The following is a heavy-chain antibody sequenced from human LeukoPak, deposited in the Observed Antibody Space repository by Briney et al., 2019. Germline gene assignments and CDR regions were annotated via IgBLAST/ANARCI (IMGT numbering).Heavy chain of an antibody. CDR2: IYYSGST. CDR1: GGSISSYY. V-gene: IGHV4-59*08. CDR3: ARGFRGDNFDY. D-gene: IGHD7-27*01. Sequence: SSETLSLTCTVSGGSISSYYWSWIRQPPGKGLEWIGYIYYSGSTNYKPSLKSRVTISVDTSKNQFSLKLSSVTAADTAVYFCARGFRGDNFDYWGQGTLVTVSS. J-gene: IGHJ4*02.